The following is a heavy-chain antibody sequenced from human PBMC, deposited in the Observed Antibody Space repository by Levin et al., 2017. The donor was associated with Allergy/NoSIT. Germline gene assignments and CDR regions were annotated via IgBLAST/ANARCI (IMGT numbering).Heavy chain of an antibody. Sequence: GESLKISCAASGFTFSSYSMNWVRQAPGKGLEWVSSISSSSSYIYYADSVKGRFTISRDNAKNSLYLQMNSLRAEDTAVYYCARDGGRAARQRKNWFDPWGQGTLVTVSS. V-gene: IGHV3-21*01. J-gene: IGHJ5*02. CDR1: GFTFSSYS. D-gene: IGHD6-6*01. CDR2: ISSSSSYI. CDR3: ARDGGRAARQRKNWFDP.